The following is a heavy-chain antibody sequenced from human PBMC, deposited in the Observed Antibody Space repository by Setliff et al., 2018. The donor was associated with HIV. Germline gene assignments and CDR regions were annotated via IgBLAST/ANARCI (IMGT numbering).Heavy chain of an antibody. J-gene: IGHJ6*03. D-gene: IGHD3-3*01. CDR1: GCSISSGSYY. V-gene: IGHV4-61*09. CDR2: IYTSGST. Sequence: SETLSLTCTVSGCSISSGSYYWSWIRQPAGKGLEWIGHIYTSGSTYYNPSLKSRVTISVYTSKNQFSLKLSSVTAADTAVYYCARGLSIFGVATPGFYSFMDVWGKGTTVT. CDR3: ARGLSIFGVATPGFYSFMDV.